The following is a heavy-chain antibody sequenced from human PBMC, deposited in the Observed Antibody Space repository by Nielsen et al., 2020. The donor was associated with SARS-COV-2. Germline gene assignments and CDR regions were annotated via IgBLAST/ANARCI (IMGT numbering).Heavy chain of an antibody. V-gene: IGHV4-38-2*02. Sequence: LRLSCTVSGYSISSGYYWGWIRQPPGKGLEWIGSIYHSGSTYYNPSLKSRVTISVDTSKNQFSLKLSSVTAADTAVYYCARVDYGPVDYWGQGTLVTVSS. CDR3: ARVDYGPVDY. CDR1: GYSISSGYY. D-gene: IGHD4-17*01. CDR2: IYHSGST. J-gene: IGHJ4*02.